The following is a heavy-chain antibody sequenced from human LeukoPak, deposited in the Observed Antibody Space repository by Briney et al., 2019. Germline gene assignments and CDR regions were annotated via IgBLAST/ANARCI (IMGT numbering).Heavy chain of an antibody. Sequence: KPGESLKISCKGSGYSFTSYWIGWVRQLPGKGLEWMGIIYPGDSDTRYSPSFQGQVTISADKSISTAYLQWSSLKASDTAMYYCARTPPPPAAAQGEFFDYWGQGTLVTVSS. J-gene: IGHJ4*02. CDR3: ARTPPPPAAAQGEFFDY. CDR2: IYPGDSDT. V-gene: IGHV5-51*01. CDR1: GYSFTSYW. D-gene: IGHD6-13*01.